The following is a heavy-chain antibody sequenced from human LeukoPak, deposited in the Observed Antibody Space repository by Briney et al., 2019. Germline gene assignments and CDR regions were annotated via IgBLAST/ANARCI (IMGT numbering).Heavy chain of an antibody. CDR2: INPNSGGT. J-gene: IGHJ4*02. CDR1: GYTFTGYY. Sequence: GASVKVSCKASGYTFTGYYMHWVRRAPGQGLEWMGWINPNSGGTNYAQKFQGRVTMTRDTSISTAYMELSRLRSDDTAVYYCARGGPDDFWSGYLIDYWGQGTLVTVSS. CDR3: ARGGPDDFWSGYLIDY. D-gene: IGHD3-3*01. V-gene: IGHV1-2*02.